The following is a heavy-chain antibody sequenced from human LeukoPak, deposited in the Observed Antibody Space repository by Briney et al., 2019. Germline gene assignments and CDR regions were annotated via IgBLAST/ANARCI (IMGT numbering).Heavy chain of an antibody. Sequence: PSQTLSLTCAVSGGSISSGGYSWSWIRQPPGKGLEWIGYIYHSGSTYYNPSLKSRVTISVDRSKNQFSLKLSSVTAADTAVYHCARDNLAYDSSGYYGSRWFDPWGQGTLVTVSS. J-gene: IGHJ5*02. D-gene: IGHD3-22*01. V-gene: IGHV4-30-2*01. CDR3: ARDNLAYDSSGYYGSRWFDP. CDR2: IYHSGST. CDR1: GGSISSGGYS.